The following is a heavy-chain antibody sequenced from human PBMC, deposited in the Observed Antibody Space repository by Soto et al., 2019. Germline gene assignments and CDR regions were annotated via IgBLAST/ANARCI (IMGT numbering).Heavy chain of an antibody. CDR1: GGSISSGGYY. CDR3: ARGDDSSGYDAFDI. D-gene: IGHD3-22*01. V-gene: IGHV4-31*03. J-gene: IGHJ3*02. CDR2: IYYSGST. Sequence: TLSLTCTVSGGSISSGGYYWSWIRQHPGKGLEWIGYIYYSGSTYYNPSLKSRATISVDTSKNQFSLKLSSVTAADTAVYYCARGDDSSGYDAFDIWGQGTMVTVSS.